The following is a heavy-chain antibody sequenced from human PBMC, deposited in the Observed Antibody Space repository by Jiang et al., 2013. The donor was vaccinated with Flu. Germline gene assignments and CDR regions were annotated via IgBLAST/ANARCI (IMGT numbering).Heavy chain of an antibody. D-gene: IGHD4-23*01. V-gene: IGHV4-4*02. J-gene: IGHJ6*02. CDR3: ASRNSFRSDYYGVDV. Sequence: GLVKPWGTLSLTCAVSGDSISSGNWWGWVRQAPGEGLEWIGEIYHNGSTNYNPSLKRRVTISVDKSKNQFSLKLTSVTAADTAVYYCASRNSFRSDYYGVDVWGQGTTVIVSS. CDR2: IYHNGST. CDR1: GDSISSGNW.